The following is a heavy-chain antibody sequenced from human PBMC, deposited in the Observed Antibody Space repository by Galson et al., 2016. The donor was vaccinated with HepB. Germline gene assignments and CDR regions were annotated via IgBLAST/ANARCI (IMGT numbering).Heavy chain of an antibody. CDR2: IIPIFGRG. V-gene: IGHV1-69*13. J-gene: IGHJ6*02. CDR1: GGTFSSDA. CDR3: ARAIAVAGELTYDYYGMDV. D-gene: IGHD6-19*01. Sequence: SVKVSCKASGGTFSSDALSWVRQAPGQGLEWMGEIIPIFGRGDYAERFQGRVTITADESTTTASMELRSLRSEDTAVYYCARAIAVAGELTYDYYGMDVWGQGTTVTVSS.